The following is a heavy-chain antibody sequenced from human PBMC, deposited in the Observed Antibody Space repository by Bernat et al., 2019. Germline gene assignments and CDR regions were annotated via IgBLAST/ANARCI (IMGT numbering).Heavy chain of an antibody. D-gene: IGHD2-15*01. CDR2: ISSSSYI. Sequence: EVQLVESGGGLVKPGGSLRLSCAASGFTFSSYSMNWVRQAPGKGLEWVSSISSSSYIYYADSVKGRFTISRDNAKNSLYLQMNSLRAEDTAVYYCARDLRDIVVVVAVPDAFDIWGQGTMVTVSS. CDR3: ARDLRDIVVVVAVPDAFDI. V-gene: IGHV3-21*01. J-gene: IGHJ3*02. CDR1: GFTFSSYS.